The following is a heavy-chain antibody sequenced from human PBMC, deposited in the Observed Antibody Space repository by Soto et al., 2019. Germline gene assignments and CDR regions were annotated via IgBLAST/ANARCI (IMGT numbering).Heavy chain of an antibody. Sequence: ASVKVSCKASGYTFTSYDINWVRQATGQGLEWMGWMNPNSGNTGYAQKFQGRVTMTRNTSISTAYMELSSLRSEDTAVYYCARGFYVVPAALDYYYYGMDVWGQGTTVTVSS. D-gene: IGHD2-2*01. CDR1: GYTFTSYD. V-gene: IGHV1-8*01. J-gene: IGHJ6*02. CDR2: MNPNSGNT. CDR3: ARGFYVVPAALDYYYYGMDV.